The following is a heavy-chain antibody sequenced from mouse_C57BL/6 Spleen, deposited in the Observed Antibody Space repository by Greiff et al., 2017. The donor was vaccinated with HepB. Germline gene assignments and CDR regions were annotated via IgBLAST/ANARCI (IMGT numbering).Heavy chain of an antibody. CDR1: GFTFSSYA. CDR3: TREGGGYDFDY. D-gene: IGHD2-2*01. Sequence: EVQGVESGEGLVKPGGSLKLSCAASGFTFSSYAMSWVRQTPEKRLEWVAYISSGGDYIYYADTVKGRFTISRDNARNTLYLQMSSLKSEDTAMYYCTREGGGYDFDYWGQGTTLTVSS. J-gene: IGHJ2*01. V-gene: IGHV5-9-1*02. CDR2: ISSGGDYI.